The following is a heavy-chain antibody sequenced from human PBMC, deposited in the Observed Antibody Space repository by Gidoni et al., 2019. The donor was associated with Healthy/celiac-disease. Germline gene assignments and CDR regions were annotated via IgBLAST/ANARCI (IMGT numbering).Heavy chain of an antibody. V-gene: IGHV1-46*01. Sequence: QVQLVQSGAEVKKPGASVKVSCKASGYTFPSYYIHWVRQDPGQGLEWMGIINPSGGSTSYAQKFQGRVTMTRDTSTSTVYMELSSLRSEDTAVYYCARDIFPLLVGAPCYWGQGTLVTVSS. D-gene: IGHD1-26*01. CDR2: INPSGGST. CDR1: GYTFPSYY. CDR3: ARDIFPLLVGAPCY. J-gene: IGHJ4*02.